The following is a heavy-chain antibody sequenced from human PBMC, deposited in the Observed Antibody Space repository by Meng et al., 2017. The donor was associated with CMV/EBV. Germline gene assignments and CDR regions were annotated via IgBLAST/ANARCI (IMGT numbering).Heavy chain of an antibody. CDR2: IIPIFGTA. Sequence: KASGGTFSSYAISCVRQAPGQGLEWMGGIIPIFGTANYAQKFQGRVTITTDESTSTAYMELSSLRSEDTAVYYCAVTVDTAAYYFDYWGQGTLVTVSS. CDR1: GGTFSSYA. CDR3: AVTVDTAAYYFDY. D-gene: IGHD5-18*01. V-gene: IGHV1-69*05. J-gene: IGHJ4*02.